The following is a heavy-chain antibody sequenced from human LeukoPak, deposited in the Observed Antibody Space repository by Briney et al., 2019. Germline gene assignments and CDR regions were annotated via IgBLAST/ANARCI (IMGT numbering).Heavy chain of an antibody. D-gene: IGHD3-16*02. V-gene: IGHV1-69*13. CDR2: IIPIFGTA. Sequence: ASVKVFCKASGGTFSSYAISWVRQAPGQGLEWMGGIIPIFGTANYAQKFQGRVTITADDSTSTAYMELSSLRSEDTAVYYCAREPQGYTPDYHYYGRDLWGQGTRVTVSS. CDR3: AREPQGYTPDYHYYGRDL. CDR1: GGTFSSYA. J-gene: IGHJ6*02.